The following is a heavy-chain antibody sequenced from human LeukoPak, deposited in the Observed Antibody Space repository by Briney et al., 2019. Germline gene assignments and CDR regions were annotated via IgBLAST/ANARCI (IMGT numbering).Heavy chain of an antibody. Sequence: PSETLSLTCAVYGGSFSGYYWSWILQPPGKGLEWIGEINHSGSTNYNPSLKSRVTISVDTSKNQFSLKLSSVTAADTAVYYCARGVVVVPAATGWFDPWGQGTLVTVSS. D-gene: IGHD2-2*01. CDR1: GGSFSGYY. V-gene: IGHV4-34*01. J-gene: IGHJ5*02. CDR2: INHSGST. CDR3: ARGVVVVPAATGWFDP.